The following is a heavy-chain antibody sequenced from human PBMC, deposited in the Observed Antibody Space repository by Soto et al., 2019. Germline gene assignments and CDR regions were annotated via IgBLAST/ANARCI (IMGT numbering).Heavy chain of an antibody. D-gene: IGHD3-3*01. V-gene: IGHV3-30-3*01. J-gene: IGHJ1*01. Sequence: QVQLVESGGGVVQPGRSLRLSCAASGFTFSSYAMHWVRQAPGKGLEWVAVISYDGSNKYYADSVKGRFTISRDNSKNTLYLQMNSLRAEDTAVYYCARQTIFGVVINISAQHWGQGTLVTVSS. CDR2: ISYDGSNK. CDR3: ARQTIFGVVINISAQH. CDR1: GFTFSSYA.